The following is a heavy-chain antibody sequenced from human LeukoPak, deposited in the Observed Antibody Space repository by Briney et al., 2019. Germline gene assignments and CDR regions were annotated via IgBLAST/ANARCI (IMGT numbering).Heavy chain of an antibody. J-gene: IGHJ6*04. CDR3: ARTPPYCSGGSCYPVIYYYGMDV. CDR1: GGSISIYY. V-gene: IGHV4-59*01. CDR2: IYYSGCT. D-gene: IGHD2-15*01. Sequence: SETLSLTCTVSGGSISIYYWSWIRHPPGGGLEWVGYIYYSGCTNYNTSLKSRVTISVDTSKKQSSWKLSSVTAAVTAVYYCARTPPYCSGGSCYPVIYYYGMDVWGKGTTVTVSS.